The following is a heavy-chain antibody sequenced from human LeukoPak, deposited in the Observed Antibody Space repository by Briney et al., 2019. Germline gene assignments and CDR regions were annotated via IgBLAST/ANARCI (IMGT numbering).Heavy chain of an antibody. D-gene: IGHD4-17*01. V-gene: IGHV3-30*02. CDR2: ISYTSHK. CDR3: AKADYGDFKENYYMDV. J-gene: IGHJ6*03. CDR1: GFTFSTYG. Sequence: GGSLRLSCAASGFTFSTYGLQWVRQAPGKGLEWVSFISYTSHKYYTDSVKGRFTISRDNSRDTLYLQMSSLRAEDTAVYYCAKADYGDFKENYYMDVWGKGTTVTISS.